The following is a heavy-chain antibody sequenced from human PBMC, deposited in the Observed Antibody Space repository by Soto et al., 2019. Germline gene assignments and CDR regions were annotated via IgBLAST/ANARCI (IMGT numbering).Heavy chain of an antibody. D-gene: IGHD3-10*01. CDR1: GDTLSTYT. Sequence: QVQLVQSGAEVKKPGSSVKVSCKTSGDTLSTYTLNWVRQAPGQGLEWMGRIIPLLGLTNYTQTFQGIVNFFADKSTPTAYMELSILRSEDTAVYYCERGRIPMLRGTYSTNWFDPGGQGTLVTVSS. CDR3: ERGRIPMLRGTYSTNWFDP. CDR2: IIPLLGLT. V-gene: IGHV1-69*02. J-gene: IGHJ5*02.